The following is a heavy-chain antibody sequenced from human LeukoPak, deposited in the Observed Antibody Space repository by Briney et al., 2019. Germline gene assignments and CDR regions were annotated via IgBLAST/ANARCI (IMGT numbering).Heavy chain of an antibody. CDR2: IYHSGST. CDR3: AIHTYYDSSGYYY. J-gene: IGHJ4*02. CDR1: GYSISSGYY. Sequence: SETLCLTCAVSGYSISSGYYWGWIRQPPGKGLEWIGSIYHSGSTYYNPSLKSRVTISVDTSKNQFSLKLSSVTAAGTAVYYCAIHTYYDSSGYYYWGQGTLVTVSS. V-gene: IGHV4-38-2*01. D-gene: IGHD3-22*01.